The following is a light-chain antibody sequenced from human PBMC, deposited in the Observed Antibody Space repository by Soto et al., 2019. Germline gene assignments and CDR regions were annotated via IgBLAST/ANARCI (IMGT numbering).Light chain of an antibody. CDR2: DVS. CDR1: RSYFVCKTY. V-gene: IGLV2-14*03. J-gene: IGLJ1*01. CDR3: GAYTSSSSRV. Sequence: QSVLSQAAPVSGSPGQSITISCPGNRSYFVCKTYCSWYQHHPGKAPKLMIYDVSTRPSGVSNRFSGSKSGNTPSLTISGPQAEDEADYYCGAYTSSSSRVFGTGTKVTVL.